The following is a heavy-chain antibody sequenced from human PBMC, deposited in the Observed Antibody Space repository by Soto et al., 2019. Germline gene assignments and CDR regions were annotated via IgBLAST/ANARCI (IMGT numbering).Heavy chain of an antibody. CDR2: INHSGSA. CDR3: ASDLGYCSGGSCYPHDAFDI. J-gene: IGHJ3*02. Sequence: PSETLSLTCAVYGGSFSGYYWSWIRQPPGKGLEWIGEINHSGSANYNPSLKSRVTISVDTSKNQFSLKLSSVTAADTAVYYCASDLGYCSGGSCYPHDAFDIWGQGTMVTVSS. CDR1: GGSFSGYY. V-gene: IGHV4-34*01. D-gene: IGHD2-15*01.